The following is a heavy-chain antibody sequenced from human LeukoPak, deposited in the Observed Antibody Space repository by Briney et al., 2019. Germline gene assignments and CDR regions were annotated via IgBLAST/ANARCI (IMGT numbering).Heavy chain of an antibody. V-gene: IGHV3-66*02. Sequence: GGSLRLSCAAAGFTVSSQYMIWVRRAPGKGLEWVSVLYSGGSTYYADSVKGRFTISRDSSKNTLYLQMNSLRPEDTAVYYCAAGQLLWNYFDYWGQGTLVTVSS. CDR3: AAGQLLWNYFDY. D-gene: IGHD2-2*01. CDR2: LYSGGST. J-gene: IGHJ4*02. CDR1: GFTVSSQY.